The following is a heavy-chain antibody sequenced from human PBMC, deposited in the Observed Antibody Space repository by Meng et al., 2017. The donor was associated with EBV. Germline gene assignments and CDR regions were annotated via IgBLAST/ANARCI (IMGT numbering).Heavy chain of an antibody. V-gene: IGHV1-69*01. D-gene: IGHD1-20*01. CDR1: GGPFSSNA. J-gene: IGHJ4*02. CDR3: ARAPDNWNDGPYY. CDR2: INLMFGAA. Sequence: GGGVKKRGSAVEVISKASGGPFSSNAICRVRQAPGQGVAWMGGINLMFGAADYEHTVHGRVTITADESTGTAYMELSSLRSGDTAVYYCARAPDNWNDGPYYWGQGTLVTVSS.